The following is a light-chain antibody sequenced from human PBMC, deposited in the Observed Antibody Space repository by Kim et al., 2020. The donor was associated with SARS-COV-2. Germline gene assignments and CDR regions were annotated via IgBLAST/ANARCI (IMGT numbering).Light chain of an antibody. V-gene: IGLV3-9*01. CDR2: RDS. J-gene: IGLJ3*02. CDR1: NIGSKN. CDR3: QVWDSSTAV. Sequence: SYELNQPLSVSVALGQTARINCGGNNIGSKNVHWYQQKPGQAPVLVIYRDSNRPSGIPERFSGSNSGNTATLTISRAQAGDEADYYCQVWDSSTAVFGGGTQLTVL.